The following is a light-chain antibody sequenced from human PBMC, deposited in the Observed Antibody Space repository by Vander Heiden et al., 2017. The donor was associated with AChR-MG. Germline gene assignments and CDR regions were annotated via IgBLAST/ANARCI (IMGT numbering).Light chain of an antibody. Sequence: QSALTQPPPASGTPGQRVTISCSGSSTNIGSNNVNWYQQVPGAAPKLLMYLNIQRPSGVPDRFSGSKSGTSAFLAISGLQSEDEADYYCASWDDSLNGWVFGGGTMVTVL. CDR3: ASWDDSLNGWV. V-gene: IGLV1-44*01. CDR2: LNI. CDR1: STNIGSNN. J-gene: IGLJ3*02.